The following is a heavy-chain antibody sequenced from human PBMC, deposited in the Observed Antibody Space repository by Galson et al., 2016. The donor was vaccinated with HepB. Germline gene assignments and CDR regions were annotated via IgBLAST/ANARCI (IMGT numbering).Heavy chain of an antibody. J-gene: IGHJ5*02. CDR2: IYYSGRT. Sequence: TLSLTCSVSGTSISSGGYYWTWLRQHPGKGLEWIGYIYYSGRTDYNPSLSSRVTISVDTSNNQFSLRLSSVTAAATAVYFCAREPQTTLTTWAGWFDPWGQGNLVTVSS. D-gene: IGHD4-11*01. CDR3: AREPQTTLTTWAGWFDP. V-gene: IGHV4-31*03. CDR1: GTSISSGGYY.